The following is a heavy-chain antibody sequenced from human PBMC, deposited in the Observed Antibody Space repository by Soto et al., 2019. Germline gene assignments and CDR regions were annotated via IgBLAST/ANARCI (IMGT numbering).Heavy chain of an antibody. CDR2: IYYSGSS. D-gene: IGHD3-22*01. Sequence: QVQLQESGPGLVKPSQTLSLTCTVSGGSISSGDYYWIWIRQPPGKGLEWIGYIYYSGSSSYNPSLKSRLTLSIDTSKNQFSLNLSSVTAADTAVYYCARDSSGYSYYFDSWGQGTLVTVSS. J-gene: IGHJ4*02. CDR1: GGSISSGDYY. V-gene: IGHV4-30-4*01. CDR3: ARDSSGYSYYFDS.